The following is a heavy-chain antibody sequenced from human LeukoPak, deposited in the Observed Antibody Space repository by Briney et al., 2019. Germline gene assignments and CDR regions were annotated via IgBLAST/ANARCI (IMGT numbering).Heavy chain of an antibody. CDR2: IYTSGST. CDR3: ARELPGIAVAGNYYFDY. V-gene: IGHV4-4*07. D-gene: IGHD6-19*01. Sequence: PSETLSLTRTVSGGSISSYYWSWIRQPAGKGLEWIGRIYTSGSTNYNPSLKSRVTMSVDTSKNQFSLKLSSVTAADTAVYYCARELPGIAVAGNYYFDYWGQGTLVTVSS. CDR1: GGSISSYY. J-gene: IGHJ4*02.